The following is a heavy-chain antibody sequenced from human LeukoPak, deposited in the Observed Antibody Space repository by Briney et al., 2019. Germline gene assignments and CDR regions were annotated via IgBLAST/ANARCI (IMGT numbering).Heavy chain of an antibody. Sequence: GGSLRLSCAASGFTVSSNYMSWVRQAPGKGLEWVAFIRYDGSNKYYADSVKGRFTISRDNSKNTLYLQMNSLRAEDTAVYYCAKDKAAPFDYWGQGTLVTVSS. CDR2: IRYDGSNK. J-gene: IGHJ4*02. CDR1: GFTVSSNY. CDR3: AKDKAAPFDY. D-gene: IGHD2-15*01. V-gene: IGHV3-30*02.